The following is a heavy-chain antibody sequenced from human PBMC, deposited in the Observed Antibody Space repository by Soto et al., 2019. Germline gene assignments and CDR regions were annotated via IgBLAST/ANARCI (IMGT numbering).Heavy chain of an antibody. J-gene: IGHJ5*02. CDR1: GFTVSSNY. V-gene: IGHV3-23*04. Sequence: EVQLVESGGGLIQPGGSLRLSCAASGFTVSSNYMSWVRQAPGKGLQWVSVISGSGGSTYYADSVKGRFTISRDNSKNTLYLQMNSLRAEDTAVYYCAKMGDIAAAGIDWFDPWGQGTLVTVSS. D-gene: IGHD6-13*01. CDR2: ISGSGGST. CDR3: AKMGDIAAAGIDWFDP.